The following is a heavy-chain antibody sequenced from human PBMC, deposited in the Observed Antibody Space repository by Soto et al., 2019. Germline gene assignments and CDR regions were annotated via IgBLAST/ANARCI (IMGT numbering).Heavy chain of an antibody. CDR1: GGSISSNNW. V-gene: IGHV4-4*02. J-gene: IGHJ4*02. CDR3: ASRKYGDYPDY. D-gene: IGHD4-17*01. CDR2: IYHSGST. Sequence: PSETLSLTCAVSGGSISSNNWWSWVRQPPGKGLEWIGEIYHSGSTNYNPSLKSRVTISVDKSKNQFSLKLSSVTAADTAVYYCASRKYGDYPDYWGQGTLVTVS.